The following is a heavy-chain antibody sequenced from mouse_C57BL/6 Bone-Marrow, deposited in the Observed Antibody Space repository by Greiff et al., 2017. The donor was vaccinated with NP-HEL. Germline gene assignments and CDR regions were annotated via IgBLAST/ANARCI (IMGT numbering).Heavy chain of an antibody. CDR2: IDPENGDT. J-gene: IGHJ3*01. D-gene: IGHD2-3*01. V-gene: IGHV14-4*01. CDR1: GFNIKDDY. Sequence: VHVKQSGAELVRPGASVKLSCTASGFNIKDDYMHWVKQRPEQGLEWIGWIDPENGDTEYASKFQGKATITADTSSNTAYLQLSSLTSEDTAVYYCTSYDGYSWFAYWCQGPLVTVSA. CDR3: TSYDGYSWFAY.